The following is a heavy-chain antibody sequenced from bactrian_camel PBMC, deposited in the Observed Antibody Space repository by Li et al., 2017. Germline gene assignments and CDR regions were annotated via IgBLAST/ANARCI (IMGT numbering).Heavy chain of an antibody. CDR3: ARVRGVVAVGFVDY. V-gene: IGHV3S25*01. D-gene: IGHD6*01. CDR1: RYTYSSYC. J-gene: IGHJ4*01. CDR2: IDSGGSTT. Sequence: QLVESGGGSVQAGGSLRLSCAASRYTYSSYCMYWFRQAPGKGREWVASIDSGGSTTYYADSVKGRFTASRDNAQNTVYLQMNSLKPDDTAVYSCARVRGVVAVGFVDYWGQGTQVTVS.